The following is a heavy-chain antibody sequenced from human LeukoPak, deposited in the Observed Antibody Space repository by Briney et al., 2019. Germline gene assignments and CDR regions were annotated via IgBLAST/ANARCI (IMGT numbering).Heavy chain of an antibody. V-gene: IGHV1-8*03. Sequence: ASVKVSCKASGYTFTSYDINWVRQATGQGLEWMGWMNPNSGNTGYAQKFQGRVTITRNTSISTTYMELSGLRSEDTAVYYCARVGGYCSGGSCYSIGYWGQGTLVTVSS. CDR2: MNPNSGNT. CDR1: GYTFTSYD. J-gene: IGHJ4*02. D-gene: IGHD2-15*01. CDR3: ARVGGYCSGGSCYSIGY.